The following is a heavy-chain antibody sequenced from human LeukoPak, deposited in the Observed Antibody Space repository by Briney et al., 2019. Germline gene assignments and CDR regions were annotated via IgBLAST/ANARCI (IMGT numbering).Heavy chain of an antibody. CDR3: AKVFPSGIAAAGHFDY. V-gene: IGHV3-21*04. D-gene: IGHD6-13*01. Sequence: GALKLPCAALGFPFSKFNMNWVPQAPGKGLEWGSSTSSSSSYIYYADSVKGRFTISRDNSKNTLYLQMNSLRAEDTAVYYCAKVFPSGIAAAGHFDYWGQGTLVTVSS. J-gene: IGHJ4*02. CDR2: TSSSSSYI. CDR1: GFPFSKFN.